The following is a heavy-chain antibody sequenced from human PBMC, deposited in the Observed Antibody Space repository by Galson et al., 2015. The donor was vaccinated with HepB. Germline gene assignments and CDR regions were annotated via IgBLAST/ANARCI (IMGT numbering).Heavy chain of an antibody. CDR1: GFTFSSYA. Sequence: SLRLSCAASGFTFSSYAMHWVRQAPGKGLEWVAVISYDGSNKYYADSVKGRFTISRDNSKNTLYLQMNSLRAEDTAVYYCARERIVVVDDAFDIWGQGTMVTVSS. D-gene: IGHD3-22*01. J-gene: IGHJ3*02. CDR2: ISYDGSNK. CDR3: ARERIVVVDDAFDI. V-gene: IGHV3-30*04.